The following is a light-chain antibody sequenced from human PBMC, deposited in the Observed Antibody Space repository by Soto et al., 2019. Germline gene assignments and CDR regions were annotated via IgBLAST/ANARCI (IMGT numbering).Light chain of an antibody. J-gene: IGKJ5*01. V-gene: IGKV3-11*01. CDR3: HQRQYWPPIT. Sequence: EIVVIQSPATLSLSPGERATLSCRASQSVSSYLAWYQQKPGQAPRLLISDASNRATGIPARFSGSGSGTDFTPTISSLEPEDFAVYYCHQRQYWPPITFGQGTRLEIK. CDR2: DAS. CDR1: QSVSSY.